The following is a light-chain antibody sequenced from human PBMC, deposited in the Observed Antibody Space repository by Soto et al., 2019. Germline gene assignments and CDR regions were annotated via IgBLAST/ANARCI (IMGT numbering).Light chain of an antibody. CDR1: SSDVGGYDY. Sequence: SALTQPASVSGSPGQSIAISCTGTSSDVGGYDYVSSYQQHPGKAPKLMIYDVSNRPSGVSNRFSGSKSDNTASLTISGLQAEDEADYYCSSYTSSSTYVFGTGTKVTVL. CDR3: SSYTSSSTYV. CDR2: DVS. V-gene: IGLV2-14*01. J-gene: IGLJ1*01.